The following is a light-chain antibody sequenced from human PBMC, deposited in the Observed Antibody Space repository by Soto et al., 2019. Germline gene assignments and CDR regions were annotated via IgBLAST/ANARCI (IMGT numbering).Light chain of an antibody. CDR1: QSISSW. V-gene: IGKV1-5*01. CDR2: DAS. Sequence: DIQMTQSPSTLSASVGDRVTITCRASQSISSWLAWYQQKPGKAPKLLIYDASSLESGVPSRVSGSGSGTEFTLTISSLQPDDFATYYCQQYNSRRTFGQGTKV. CDR3: QQYNSRRT. J-gene: IGKJ1*01.